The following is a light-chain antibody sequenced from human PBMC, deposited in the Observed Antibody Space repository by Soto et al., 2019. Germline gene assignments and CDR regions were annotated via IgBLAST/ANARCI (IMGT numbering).Light chain of an antibody. J-gene: IGKJ2*01. CDR3: QQYGDSPGT. CDR1: QSVRSNY. CDR2: GTS. V-gene: IGKV3-20*01. Sequence: EIVLTQSPGTLSLSPGERATLSCRASQSVRSNYLAWYQQKPGQAPSLLIYGTSGRTGGTPDRFTGSGSGPDFTLTISRLEPEDFALYFCQQYGDSPGTFGQGTQLEIK.